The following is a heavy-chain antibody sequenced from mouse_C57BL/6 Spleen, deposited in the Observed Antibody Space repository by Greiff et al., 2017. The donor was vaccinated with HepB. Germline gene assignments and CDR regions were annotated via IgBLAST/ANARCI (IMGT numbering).Heavy chain of an antibody. CDR1: GYAFSSYW. Sequence: QVQLQQSGAELVKPGASVKISCKASGYAFSSYWMNWVKQRPGKGLEWIGQIYPGDGDTNYNGKFKGKATLTADKSSSTAYMQLSSLTSEDSAVYFCARRAYDGYYGFEYWGQGTTLTVSS. CDR3: ARRAYDGYYGFEY. J-gene: IGHJ2*01. V-gene: IGHV1-80*01. CDR2: IYPGDGDT. D-gene: IGHD2-3*01.